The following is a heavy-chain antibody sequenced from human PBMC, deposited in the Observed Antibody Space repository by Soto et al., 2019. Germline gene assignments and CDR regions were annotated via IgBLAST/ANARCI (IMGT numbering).Heavy chain of an antibody. CDR1: VYPFNDHY. V-gene: IGHV1-2*02. Sequence: VHVPCKTSVYPFNDHYTQVLRQAPVQGREWIPSINATSGGTGYAEKFQGRVTMTRDTSISTAYMELNRLKSDDTAVYYCVRGGTVAGPSSSEAYHPFDVWGQGTLVTVSS. D-gene: IGHD6-19*01. CDR3: VRGGTVAGPSSSEAYHPFDV. J-gene: IGHJ4*02. CDR2: INATSGGT.